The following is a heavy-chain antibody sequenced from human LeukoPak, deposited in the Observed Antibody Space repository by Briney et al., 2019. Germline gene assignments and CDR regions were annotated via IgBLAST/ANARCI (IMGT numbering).Heavy chain of an antibody. D-gene: IGHD3-22*01. CDR2: ISSSGSII. CDR3: ARNFGGGDSSGPYY. CDR1: GFTFSSYE. V-gene: IGHV3-48*03. Sequence: GGSLRLSCAASGFTFSSYEMNWVRQAPGKGLEWVSYISSSGSIIYYADSVKGRFTISRDNAKNSLYLQMNSVRAEDTALYYCARNFGGGDSSGPYYWGQGTLVTVSS. J-gene: IGHJ4*02.